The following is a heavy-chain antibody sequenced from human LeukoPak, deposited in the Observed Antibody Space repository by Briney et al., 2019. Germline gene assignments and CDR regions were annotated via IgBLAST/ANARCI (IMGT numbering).Heavy chain of an antibody. CDR2: IKQDGSEK. Sequence: GGSLRLSCAASGFTFSSYWIGWVRQAPGRGLEWVANIKQDGSEKYYVDSVKGRFTISRDNAKNSLYLQMNSLRAEDTAVYYCARGLYGDYVDYWGQGTLVTVSS. J-gene: IGHJ4*02. CDR3: ARGLYGDYVDY. CDR1: GFTFSSYW. V-gene: IGHV3-7*03. D-gene: IGHD4-17*01.